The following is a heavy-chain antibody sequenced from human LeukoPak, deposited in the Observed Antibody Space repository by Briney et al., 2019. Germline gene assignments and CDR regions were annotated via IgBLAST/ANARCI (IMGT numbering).Heavy chain of an antibody. CDR1: GGSIISFSYY. CDR2: IYYSGST. J-gene: IGHJ4*02. Sequence: SETLSPTCTVSGGSIISFSYYWGWIRQPPGKGLEWIGNIYYSGSTYYNPSLKSRVTISVDTSKNQFSLKLSSVTAADTAVYYCARSYGGLDFDYWGQGTLVTVSS. D-gene: IGHD4-23*01. V-gene: IGHV4-39*07. CDR3: ARSYGGLDFDY.